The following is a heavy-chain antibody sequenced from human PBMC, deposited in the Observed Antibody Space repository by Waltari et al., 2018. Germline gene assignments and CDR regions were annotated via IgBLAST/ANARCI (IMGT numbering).Heavy chain of an antibody. CDR3: ARRLYYYYGMDV. CDR2: IHYSGST. CDR1: GGSVSNSVFS. J-gene: IGHJ6*02. Sequence: QVYLQEAGPGLVKPSETLSLTCDASGGSVSNSVFSCGGIRRSQGPGLEGIANIHYSGSTDYNPSLNSRVTISLDRSRNLFSLNVTSVTAADTAIYYCARRLYYYYGMDVWGQGTPVTVSS. V-gene: IGHV4-39*02.